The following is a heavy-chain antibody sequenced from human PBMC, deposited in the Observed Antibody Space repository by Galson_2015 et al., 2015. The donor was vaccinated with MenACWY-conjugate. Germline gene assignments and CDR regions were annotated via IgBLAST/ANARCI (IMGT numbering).Heavy chain of an antibody. V-gene: IGHV4-59*02. CDR1: GDSVSEYK. D-gene: IGHD6-13*01. J-gene: IGHJ4*02. CDR2: ISDNWGP. Sequence: ETLSLTCTVSGDSVSEYKWNWLRQPPGKELEWIGYISDNWGPNYNPSLKSRVTISLDTSKNQFSLKLSSVTTADTALYYCARILDLQLVDYWGQGTLVTVSS. CDR3: ARILDLQLVDY.